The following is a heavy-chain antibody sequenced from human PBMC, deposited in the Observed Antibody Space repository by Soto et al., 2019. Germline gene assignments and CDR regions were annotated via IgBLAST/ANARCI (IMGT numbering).Heavy chain of an antibody. D-gene: IGHD3-9*01. J-gene: IGHJ3*02. CDR3: ATNLKLRYFDWPCLGGLAFDI. Sequence: EVQLLESGGGLVQPGGSLRLSCAASGFTFSSYAMSWVRQAPGKGLEWVSAISGSGGSTYYADSVKGRFTISRDNSKNKLYLQMHSLRAEDKAVYYCATNLKLRYFDWPCLGGLAFDIWGQGTMVTVSS. CDR2: ISGSGGST. CDR1: GFTFSSYA. V-gene: IGHV3-23*01.